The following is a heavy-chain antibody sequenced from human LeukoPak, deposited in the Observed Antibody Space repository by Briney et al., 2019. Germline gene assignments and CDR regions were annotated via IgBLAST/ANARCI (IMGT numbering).Heavy chain of an antibody. CDR3: EKDRDVVVPAAIEP. V-gene: IGHV3-30*02. D-gene: IGHD2-2*01. CDR2: IRYDGSNK. J-gene: IGHJ5*02. CDR1: GFTFSSYG. Sequence: PGGSLRLSCAASGFTFSSYGMHWVRQAPGKGLGWVAFIRYDGSNKYYADSVKGRFTISRDNSKNTLYLQMNSLRAEDTAVYYCEKDRDVVVPAAIEPWGQGTLVTVSS.